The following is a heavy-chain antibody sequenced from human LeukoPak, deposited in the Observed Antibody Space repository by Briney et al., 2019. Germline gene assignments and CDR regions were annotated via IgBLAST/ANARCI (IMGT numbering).Heavy chain of an antibody. V-gene: IGHV3-23*01. D-gene: IGHD3-10*01. CDR3: AKREGVITLGDAFDI. CDR1: GFTFSTYA. CDR2: ISGSGGST. Sequence: GGSLRLSCAASGFTFSTYAITWVRQAPGKGLEWVSVISGSGGSTYYADSVKGRFTIFRDNSKNTLYLQMNSLRAEDTAVYYCAKREGVITLGDAFDIWGQGAMVTVSS. J-gene: IGHJ3*02.